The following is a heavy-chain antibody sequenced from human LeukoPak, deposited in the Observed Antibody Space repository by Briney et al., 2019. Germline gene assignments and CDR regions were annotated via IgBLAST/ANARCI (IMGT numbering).Heavy chain of an antibody. CDR1: GYTFTGYY. CDR3: ASDDYGDYGAFDI. CDR2: INPNSGGT. D-gene: IGHD4-17*01. Sequence: EASVKVSCKASGYTFTGYYMHWVRQAPGQGLEWMGWINPNSGGTNYAQKFQGRVTMTRGTSISTAYMELSRLRSDDTAVYYCASDDYGDYGAFDIWGQGTMVTVSS. J-gene: IGHJ3*02. V-gene: IGHV1-2*02.